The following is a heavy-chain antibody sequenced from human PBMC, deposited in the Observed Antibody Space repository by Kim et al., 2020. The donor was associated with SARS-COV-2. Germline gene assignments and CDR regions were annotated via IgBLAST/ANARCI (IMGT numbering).Heavy chain of an antibody. Sequence: GGSLRLSCAASGFTFDDYAMHWVRQAPGKGLEWVSGISWNSGSIGYADSVKGRFTISRDNAKNSLYLQMNSLRAEDTALYYCAKGNSGRFFDYWGQGTLVTVSS. CDR1: GFTFDDYA. V-gene: IGHV3-9*01. CDR2: ISWNSGSI. D-gene: IGHD1-26*01. CDR3: AKGNSGRFFDY. J-gene: IGHJ4*02.